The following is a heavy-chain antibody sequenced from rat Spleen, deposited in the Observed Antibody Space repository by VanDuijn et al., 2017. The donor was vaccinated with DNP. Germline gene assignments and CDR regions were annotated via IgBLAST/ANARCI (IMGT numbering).Heavy chain of an antibody. V-gene: IGHV5-31*01. CDR2: ITARGDST. Sequence: EVQLVESGGDLVQPGRSLKLSCVASGFTFNNYWMTWIRHVPGKGLEWVASITARGDSTYYPDSVKGRLTISRDNAKNTLYLQMNSLRSEDTATYYCARENYYAMDAGGQGTSVTVSS. CDR3: ARENYYAMDA. CDR1: GFTFNNYW. J-gene: IGHJ4*01.